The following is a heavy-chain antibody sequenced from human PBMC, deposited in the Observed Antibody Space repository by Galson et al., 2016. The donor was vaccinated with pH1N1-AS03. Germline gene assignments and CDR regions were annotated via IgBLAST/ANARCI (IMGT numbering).Heavy chain of an antibody. J-gene: IGHJ4*02. Sequence: SETLSLTCTVSGDSISSYYWSWIRQSPGKGLEWIGYIYDSGRTNYNPSLNIRVTKSGDTSKNQVSLKLSSVTAADTAVYYCARIRWDDAAFDYWGQGTLVTVSS. D-gene: IGHD1-1*01. CDR2: IYDSGRT. V-gene: IGHV4-59*01. CDR1: GDSISSYY. CDR3: ARIRWDDAAFDY.